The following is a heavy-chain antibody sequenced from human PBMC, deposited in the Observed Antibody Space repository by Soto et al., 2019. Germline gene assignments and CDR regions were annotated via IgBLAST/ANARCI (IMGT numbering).Heavy chain of an antibody. D-gene: IGHD3-10*01. CDR1: GGTFSNNV. V-gene: IGHV1-69*01. CDR3: AREDYYGSGRRGY. CDR2: VIPIFGTS. Sequence: QVQLVQSGAEVKKPGSSVKVSCKASGGTFSNNVIYWVRQAPGQGLEWMGGVIPIFGTSNYAQKFQGRVTITADESTSTAYMDLISLRSEDTAVYYCAREDYYGSGRRGYWGQGTLLTVSS. J-gene: IGHJ4*02.